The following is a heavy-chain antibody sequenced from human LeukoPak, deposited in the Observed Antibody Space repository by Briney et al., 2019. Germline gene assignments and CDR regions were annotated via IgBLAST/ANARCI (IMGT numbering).Heavy chain of an antibody. CDR1: GFSFRNYW. CDR2: INTDGTST. J-gene: IGHJ4*02. D-gene: IGHD6-19*01. CDR3: ARDLWLGDY. Sequence: GGSLRLSCVASGFSFRNYWMYWVRQAPGKGLVWVSHINTDGTSTNYADSVKGRFTVSRDNAKKTLYLQMNALRVEDTAVYSCARDLWLGDYWGQGTLVTVSS. V-gene: IGHV3-74*01.